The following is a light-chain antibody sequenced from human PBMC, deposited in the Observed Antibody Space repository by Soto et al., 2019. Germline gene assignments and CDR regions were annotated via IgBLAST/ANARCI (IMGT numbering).Light chain of an antibody. V-gene: IGKV3-20*01. CDR1: QGIGDT. CDR3: QQYGSSPPIT. Sequence: DIVLTQSPGTLSLSPGEGATLSCRASQGIGDTLAWYQQKPGQTPRLLIYAASSRATGIPDRFSGSGSGTDFSLTISRLEPEDFAVYYCQQYGSSPPITFGQGTRLEIK. J-gene: IGKJ5*01. CDR2: AAS.